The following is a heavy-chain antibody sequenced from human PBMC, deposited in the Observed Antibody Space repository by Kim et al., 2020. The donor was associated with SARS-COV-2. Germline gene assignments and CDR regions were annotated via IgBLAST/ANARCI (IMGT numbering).Heavy chain of an antibody. V-gene: IGHV3-49*03. CDR2: IRSKAYGGTT. CDR1: GFTFGDYA. J-gene: IGHJ3*02. CDR3: TRSLCNYDSSGYYCRWVFDI. Sequence: GGSLRLSCTASGFTFGDYAMSWFRQAPGKGLEWVGFIRSKAYGGTTEYAASVKGRFTISRDDSKSIAYLQMNSLKTEDTAVYYCTRSLCNYDSSGYYCRWVFDIWGQGTMVTVSS. D-gene: IGHD3-22*01.